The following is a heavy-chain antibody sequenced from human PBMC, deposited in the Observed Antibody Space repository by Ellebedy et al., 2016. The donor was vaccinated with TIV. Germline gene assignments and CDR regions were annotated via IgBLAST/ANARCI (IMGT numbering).Heavy chain of an antibody. D-gene: IGHD3-22*01. CDR1: GFTFSSYA. V-gene: IGHV3-23*01. J-gene: IGHJ4*02. CDR2: ISNTGSRT. CDR3: AKGRGGGSDSSAPRYYFDY. Sequence: PGGSLRLSCAASGFTFSSYAMSWVRQAPGKGLEWVSTISNTGSRTYYADSVEGRFTISRDNSKRTLDLQMNSLRAEDKAVYYCAKGRGGGSDSSAPRYYFDYWGLGTLVTVSS.